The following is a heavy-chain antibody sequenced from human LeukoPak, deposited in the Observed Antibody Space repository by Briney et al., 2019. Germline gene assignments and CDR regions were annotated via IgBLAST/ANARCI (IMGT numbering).Heavy chain of an antibody. D-gene: IGHD3-10*01. CDR3: ANFPGGS. Sequence: SETLSLTCAVYGGSFSGYYWSWLRQPPGKGLEWIGEINHSGRTNYNPYLKSRVIISVITSKNQFSLKLSSVTAADTAVYYCANFPGGSGGQGTLVTVSS. V-gene: IGHV4-34*01. CDR1: GGSFSGYY. CDR2: INHSGRT. J-gene: IGHJ4*02.